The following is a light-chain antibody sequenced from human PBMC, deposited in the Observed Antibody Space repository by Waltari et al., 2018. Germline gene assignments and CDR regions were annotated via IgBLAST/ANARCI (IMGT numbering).Light chain of an antibody. Sequence: QSVLPQPPSASGTPGPRVTISSSGSNSTRGRKHVYWDQHPPGTAPKLLIYKNDQRPSGVPDRFSGSKSGTSASLAISGLRSEDEADYYCAGWDDSLSAWVFGGGTKLTVL. V-gene: IGLV1-47*01. CDR2: KND. J-gene: IGLJ3*02. CDR1: NSTRGRKH. CDR3: AGWDDSLSAWV.